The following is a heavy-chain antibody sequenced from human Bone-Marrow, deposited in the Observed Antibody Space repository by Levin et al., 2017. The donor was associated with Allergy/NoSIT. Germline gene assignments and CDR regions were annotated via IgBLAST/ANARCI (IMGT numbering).Heavy chain of an antibody. CDR1: GASMRNYY. Sequence: SQTLSLTCSVSGASMRNYYWTWIRPAPGRGLEWVGYIHSSGVTNYNPSLESRLTISLDISRDYFSLTLTSVSAADTALYYCARMVTVVRGILVPSYYFMDVWGKGTMVAVSS. D-gene: IGHD3-10*01. CDR3: ARMVTVVRGILVPSYYFMDV. J-gene: IGHJ6*03. CDR2: IHSSGVT. V-gene: IGHV4-59*01.